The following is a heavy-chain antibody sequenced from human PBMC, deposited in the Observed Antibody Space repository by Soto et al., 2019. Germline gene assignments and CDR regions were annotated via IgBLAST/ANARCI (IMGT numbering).Heavy chain of an antibody. V-gene: IGHV4-59*01. CDR1: GASISSYNY. Sequence: SETLSLTCNVSGASISSYNYWSWIRQAPGKGLEWIGYLYNSGSTVYNPSLKSRVTISVDTSKNQFSLKLNSVTAADTAVYYCARDLWGYCGTDCYPLDVWGQGTTVTVS. CDR2: LYNSGST. D-gene: IGHD2-21*02. CDR3: ARDLWGYCGTDCYPLDV. J-gene: IGHJ6*02.